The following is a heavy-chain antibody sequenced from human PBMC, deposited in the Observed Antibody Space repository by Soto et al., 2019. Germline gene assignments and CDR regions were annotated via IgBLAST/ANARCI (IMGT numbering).Heavy chain of an antibody. CDR2: IYYSGST. J-gene: IGHJ5*02. D-gene: IGHD3-16*02. CDR3: ARGLWAFGGVIVLNWFDP. Sequence: QVQLQESGPGLVKPSQTLSLTCTVSGGSISSGGYYWSWIRQHPGKGLEWIGYIYYSGSTYYNPSLKSRVTISVDTSKNQFSLELSSVTAADTAVYYCARGLWAFGGVIVLNWFDPWGQGTLVTVSS. CDR1: GGSISSGGYY. V-gene: IGHV4-31*03.